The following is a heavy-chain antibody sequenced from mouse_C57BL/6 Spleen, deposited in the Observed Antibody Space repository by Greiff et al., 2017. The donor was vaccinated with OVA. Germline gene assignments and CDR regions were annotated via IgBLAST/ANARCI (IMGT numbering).Heavy chain of an antibody. Sequence: EVQRVESGGGLVKPGGSLKLSCAASGFTFSSYTMSWVRQTPEKRLEWVATISGGGGNTYYPDSVKGRFTISRDNAKNTLYLQMSSLRSEDTALYYCARRGMTPYAMDYWGQGTSVTVSS. D-gene: IGHD2-10*02. CDR2: ISGGGGNT. V-gene: IGHV5-9*01. J-gene: IGHJ4*01. CDR1: GFTFSSYT. CDR3: ARRGMTPYAMDY.